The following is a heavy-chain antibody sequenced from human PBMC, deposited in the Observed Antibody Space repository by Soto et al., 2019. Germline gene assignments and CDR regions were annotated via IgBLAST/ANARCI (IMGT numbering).Heavy chain of an antibody. V-gene: IGHV1-18*04. CDR1: GYAFRSYG. Sequence: XSGQVSFKASGYAFRSYGFHWLRHSPRQGLEWMGWISPYNDNTNYARKVQGRVTLTTDTSASTAYMELRSLTSDDTAVYYCARDKRPTFYYNGMDLWGQGTTVSVSS. J-gene: IGHJ6*02. CDR3: ARDKRPTFYYNGMDL. CDR2: ISPYNDNT.